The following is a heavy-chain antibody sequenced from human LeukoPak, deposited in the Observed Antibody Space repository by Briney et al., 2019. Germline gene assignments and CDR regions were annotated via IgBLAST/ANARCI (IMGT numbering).Heavy chain of an antibody. CDR1: GYTFTSYG. V-gene: IGHV1-18*04. Sequence: ASVKVSCKASGYTFTSYGISWVRQAPGQGLEWMGWISAYNGNTNYAQKLQGRVTMTTDTSTSTAYMELSSLRSEDTAVYYCARDTGVAAAGRLDYWGQGTLVTVSS. CDR2: ISAYNGNT. J-gene: IGHJ4*02. CDR3: ARDTGVAAAGRLDY. D-gene: IGHD6-13*01.